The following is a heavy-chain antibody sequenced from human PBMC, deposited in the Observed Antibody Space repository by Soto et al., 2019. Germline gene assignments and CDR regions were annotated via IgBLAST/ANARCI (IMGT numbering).Heavy chain of an antibody. CDR3: ATDGSYAQHV. CDR1: GFTFSNSW. CDR2: IYSDGSIT. V-gene: IGHV3-74*01. D-gene: IGHD2-2*01. Sequence: PGGSLRLSCAASGFTFSNSWMHWVRQAPGKGLVWVSHIYSDGSITAYADSAKGRFTISRDNAKNTLYLQMNSLRVEDTAVYYCATDGSYAQHVWGQGTTVTVSS. J-gene: IGHJ6*02.